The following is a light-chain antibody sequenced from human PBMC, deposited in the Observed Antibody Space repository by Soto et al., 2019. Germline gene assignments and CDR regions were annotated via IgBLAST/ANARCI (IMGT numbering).Light chain of an antibody. V-gene: IGKV3-15*01. CDR3: QHYYTTPLT. J-gene: IGKJ4*01. CDR2: GAS. CDR1: QSVSSN. Sequence: EIVMTQSPATLSLSPGERATLSCRASQSVSSNLAWYQQKPGQAPRLLIYGASTRATGIPARFSGSGSGTEFTLTISSLQSEDFAVYYCQHYYTTPLTFGGGTNVEIK.